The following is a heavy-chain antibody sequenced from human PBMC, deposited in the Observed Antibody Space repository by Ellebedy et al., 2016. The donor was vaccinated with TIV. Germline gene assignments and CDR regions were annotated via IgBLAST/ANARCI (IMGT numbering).Heavy chain of an antibody. Sequence: SETLSLTCTVSGGSISSYYWSWIRQPPGKGLEWIGYIYYSGSTNYNPSLKSRVTISVDTSKNQFSLKLSSVTAADTAVYYCARVVRGANDYWGQGTLVTVSS. CDR1: GGSISSYY. CDR3: ARVVRGANDY. D-gene: IGHD3-10*01. J-gene: IGHJ4*02. V-gene: IGHV4-59*01. CDR2: IYYSGST.